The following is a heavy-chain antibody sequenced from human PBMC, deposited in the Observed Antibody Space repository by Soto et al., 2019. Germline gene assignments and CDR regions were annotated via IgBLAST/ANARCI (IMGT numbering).Heavy chain of an antibody. Sequence: QVQLVQSGAEVKKPGSSVKVSCKASGGTFSSYAISCVRQAPGQGLEWMGGIIPIFVTANYAQKFQGRVTITADESTSTAYMELSSMRSEDTAVYYCARERYCISTSCNATYYYYGMDVWGQGTTVTVSS. V-gene: IGHV1-69*12. CDR2: IIPIFVTA. D-gene: IGHD2-2*01. J-gene: IGHJ6*02. CDR1: GGTFSSYA. CDR3: ARERYCISTSCNATYYYYGMDV.